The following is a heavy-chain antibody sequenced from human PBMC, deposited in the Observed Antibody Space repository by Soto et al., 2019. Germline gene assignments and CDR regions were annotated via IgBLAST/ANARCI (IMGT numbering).Heavy chain of an antibody. Sequence: GGSLRLSCAASGFTFSSYSMNWVRQAPGKGLEWVSSISSSSSYIYYADSVKGRFTISRDNAKNSLYLQMNSLRAEDTAVYYCARVGYSGYDFDYWGQGTLVTVSS. CDR1: GFTFSSYS. J-gene: IGHJ4*02. D-gene: IGHD5-12*01. CDR2: ISSSSSYI. V-gene: IGHV3-21*01. CDR3: ARVGYSGYDFDY.